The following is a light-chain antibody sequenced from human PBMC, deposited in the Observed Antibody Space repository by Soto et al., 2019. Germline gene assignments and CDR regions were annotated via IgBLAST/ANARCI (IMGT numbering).Light chain of an antibody. J-gene: IGKJ3*01. CDR3: QKFSSVPWA. Sequence: DIQMTQSPSSLSASIGDRVTITCRATQGIASYLAWYQQKPGKAPKLLIYAASTLQSGVPPRFSGSGAGTEFTLTISSLQPEDVATYDCQKFSSVPWAFGPGTKVDIK. V-gene: IGKV1-27*01. CDR1: QGIASY. CDR2: AAS.